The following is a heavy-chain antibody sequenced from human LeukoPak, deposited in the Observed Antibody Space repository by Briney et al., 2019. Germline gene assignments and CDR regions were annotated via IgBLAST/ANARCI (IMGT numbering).Heavy chain of an antibody. CDR1: EFTLSNYV. Sequence: GGSLRLSCAASEFTLSNYVMNWVRQAPGKGLEWVSSIRQSGDITYYADSVKGRFTISRDNSKNTLSLQMNSLSREDTAIYYCVRRGGSDGWGAFDIWGQGTVVTVSS. CDR2: IRQSGDIT. D-gene: IGHD5-24*01. J-gene: IGHJ3*02. V-gene: IGHV3-23*01. CDR3: VRRGGSDGWGAFDI.